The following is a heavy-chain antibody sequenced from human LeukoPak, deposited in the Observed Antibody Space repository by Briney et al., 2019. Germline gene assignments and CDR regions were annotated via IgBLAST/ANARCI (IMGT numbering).Heavy chain of an antibody. CDR2: IYYSGST. V-gene: IGHV4-39*01. D-gene: IGHD3-22*01. J-gene: IGHJ6*03. CDR3: ARQVVDSSGYYYYYYYYYMDV. Sequence: PSETLSLTCTVSGGSISSSSYYWGWIRQPPGKGLEWIGSIYYSGSTYYHPSLKSRVTISVDTSKNQFSLKLSSVTAADTAVYYCARQVVDSSGYYYYYYYYYMDVWGKGNTVTISS. CDR1: GGSISSSSYY.